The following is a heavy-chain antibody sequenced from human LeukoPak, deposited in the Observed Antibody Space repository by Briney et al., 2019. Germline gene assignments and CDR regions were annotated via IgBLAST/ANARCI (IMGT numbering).Heavy chain of an antibody. J-gene: IGHJ3*02. D-gene: IGHD1-1*01. CDR1: GGPITNSY. CDR2: KKYSGSI. CDR3: ARDPLSTNDFDI. Sequence: SETLSLTCTVSGGPITNSYWNWIRQSPGKGLEWIGYKKYSGSINYNPSLKSRVPISVDTSKHQFSLKLSSVTAADTAMYFCARDPLSTNDFDIWGQGTMVTVSS. V-gene: IGHV4-59*01.